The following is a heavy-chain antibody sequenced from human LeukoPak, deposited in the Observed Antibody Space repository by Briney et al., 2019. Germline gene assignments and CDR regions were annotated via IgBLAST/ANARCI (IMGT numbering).Heavy chain of an antibody. D-gene: IGHD1-26*01. Sequence: GGSLRLSCAASGFTFSSYVMNWVRQAPGKGLEWVSAISGPGGGTYYADSVKGRFTISRDNSKNTLYLQMNSLRAEDTAVYYCAGSYYRPEVDYWGQGTLVTVSS. J-gene: IGHJ4*02. CDR2: ISGPGGGT. V-gene: IGHV3-23*01. CDR1: GFTFSSYV. CDR3: AGSYYRPEVDY.